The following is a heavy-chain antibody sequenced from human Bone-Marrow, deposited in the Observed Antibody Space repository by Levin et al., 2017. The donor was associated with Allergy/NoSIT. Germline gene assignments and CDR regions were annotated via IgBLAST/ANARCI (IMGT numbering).Heavy chain of an antibody. V-gene: IGHV1-69*06. Sequence: SVKVSCKASGGSLSSSAFSWVRQAPGQGLEWMGVIIPIFGATTYAQRFQGRVTITADKSTGTAYMELTGLRSDDTAVYYCARGSSSSSPFDYWGQGTLVTVSS. D-gene: IGHD6-6*01. CDR3: ARGSSSSSPFDY. J-gene: IGHJ4*02. CDR1: GGSLSSSA. CDR2: IIPIFGAT.